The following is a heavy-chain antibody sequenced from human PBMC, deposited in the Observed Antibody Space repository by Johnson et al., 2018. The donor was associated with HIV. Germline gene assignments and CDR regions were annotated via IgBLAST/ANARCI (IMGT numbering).Heavy chain of an antibody. D-gene: IGHD5-12*01. CDR2: ISYDGSNK. CDR3: ARDPSPSSYRAFDS. CDR1: GFTFSTYA. Sequence: QVQLVESGGGVVQPGRSLRLSCVASGFTFSTYAMHWVRQAPGKGLEWVAVISYDGSNKYYADSVKGRFTISRDNSKNTLYLQMNSPRAEDTAGYYCARDPSPSSYRAFDSWGQGTMVTVSS. V-gene: IGHV3-30*03. J-gene: IGHJ3*02.